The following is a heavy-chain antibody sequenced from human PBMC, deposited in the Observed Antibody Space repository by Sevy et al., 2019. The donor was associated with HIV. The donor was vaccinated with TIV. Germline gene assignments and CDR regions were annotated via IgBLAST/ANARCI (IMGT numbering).Heavy chain of an antibody. CDR1: GFTFDDYA. CDR3: ARQRGVVLVPAAPFDY. V-gene: IGHV3-9*01. J-gene: IGHJ4*02. CDR2: ISWNSGTI. Sequence: GRSLRLSCAASGFTFDDYAMHWVRQAPGKGLEWVSGISWNSGTIGYADSVKGRFTISRDNAKNSLYLQMNSLRAEDTALYYCARQRGVVLVPAAPFDYWGQGTLVTVSS. D-gene: IGHD2-2*01.